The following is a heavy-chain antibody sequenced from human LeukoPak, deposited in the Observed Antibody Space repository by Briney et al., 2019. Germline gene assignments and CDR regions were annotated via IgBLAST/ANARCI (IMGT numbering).Heavy chain of an antibody. V-gene: IGHV3-30*02. CDR1: GFSISNYG. CDR3: AKDTPVSN. CDR2: IPYDGSNK. J-gene: IGHJ3*01. Sequence: GGSLRLSCAASGFSISNYGMHWIRQAPGKGLEWVAFIPYDGSNKYYSDSVKGRFTNFKDNSKTSLYLQMSRLRDDDTAVYYCAKDTPVSNWGQGTMVTVSS.